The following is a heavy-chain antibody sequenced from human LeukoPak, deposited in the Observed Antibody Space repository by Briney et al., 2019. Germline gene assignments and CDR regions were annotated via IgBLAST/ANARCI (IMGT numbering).Heavy chain of an antibody. J-gene: IGHJ6*02. D-gene: IGHD3-10*01. CDR3: ARDTIDLYYYGSGPNYYYGMDV. Sequence: GASVKVSCKASGYTFTSYAMHWVRQAPGQRLEWMGWINAGNGNTKYSQKFQGRVTITRDTSASTAYMELSSLRSEDTAVYYCARDTIDLYYYGSGPNYYYGMDVWGQGTTVTVSS. CDR2: INAGNGNT. CDR1: GYTFTSYA. V-gene: IGHV1-3*01.